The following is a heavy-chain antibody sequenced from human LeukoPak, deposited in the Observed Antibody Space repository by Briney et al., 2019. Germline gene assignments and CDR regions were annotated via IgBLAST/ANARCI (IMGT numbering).Heavy chain of an antibody. D-gene: IGHD3-10*01. CDR3: ARDQGYYGSGTVDY. J-gene: IGHJ4*02. CDR2: ISAYNGNT. V-gene: IGHV1-18*04. CDR1: GYAFTSYG. Sequence: ASVKVSCKASGYAFTSYGISWARQAPGQGLDWMGWISAYNGNTNYAQKLQGRVTMTTDTSTSTAYMELRSLRSDDTAVYYCARDQGYYGSGTVDYWGQGTLVTVSS.